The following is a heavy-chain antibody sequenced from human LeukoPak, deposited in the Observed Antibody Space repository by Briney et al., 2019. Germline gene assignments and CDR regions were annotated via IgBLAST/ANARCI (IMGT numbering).Heavy chain of an antibody. CDR1: GYTFSSYD. J-gene: IGHJ3*02. V-gene: IGHV1-3*01. CDR3: AKDFAAEYSSPDDAFDI. D-gene: IGHD6-6*01. CDR2: INAGNGNT. Sequence: VSVKVSCKASGYTFSSYDIHWVRQAPGQRLEWMGWINAGNGNTKFSQKFQGRVTITRDTSASTDYMELTSLRSEDTAVYYCAKDFAAEYSSPDDAFDIWGQGTMVTVSS.